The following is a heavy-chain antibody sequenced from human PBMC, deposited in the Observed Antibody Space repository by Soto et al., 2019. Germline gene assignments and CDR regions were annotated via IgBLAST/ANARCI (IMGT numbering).Heavy chain of an antibody. V-gene: IGHV3-23*01. CDR3: AKVLPCRVKVPNIVGATGAFDI. D-gene: IGHD1-26*01. CDR1: GFTFSSYA. Sequence: EVQLLESGGGLVQPGGSLRLSCAASGFTFSSYAMSWVRQAPGKGLEWVSAISGSGGSTYYADSVKGRFTISRENSKNTLYLQMNSLRAEDTAVYYCAKVLPCRVKVPNIVGATGAFDIWGQGTMVTVSS. CDR2: ISGSGGST. J-gene: IGHJ3*02.